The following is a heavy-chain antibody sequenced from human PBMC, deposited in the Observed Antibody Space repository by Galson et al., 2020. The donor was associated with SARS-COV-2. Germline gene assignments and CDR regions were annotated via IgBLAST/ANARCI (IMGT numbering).Heavy chain of an antibody. J-gene: IGHJ3*02. CDR2: MNPNSGNT. Sequence: ASVKVSCKASGYTFTSYDINWVRQATGQGLERMGWMNPNSGNTGYAQKFQGRVTMTRNTSISTAYMELSSLRSEDTAVYYCARGMLDDFWSGLQFDIWGQGTMVTVSS. CDR1: GYTFTSYD. D-gene: IGHD3-3*01. V-gene: IGHV1-8*01. CDR3: ARGMLDDFWSGLQFDI.